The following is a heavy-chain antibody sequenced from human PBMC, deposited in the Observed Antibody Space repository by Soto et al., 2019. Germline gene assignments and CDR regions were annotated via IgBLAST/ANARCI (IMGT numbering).Heavy chain of an antibody. V-gene: IGHV3-33*01. CDR2: IWFDGSDE. J-gene: IGHJ5*02. CDR1: GFTFSSYG. Sequence: PGGSLRLSCAASGFTFSSYGMHWFRQAPGKGLEWVAVIWFDGSDEYYADSVKGRFTISRDNSKNTLYLQWSSLKASDTAMYYCARQGNSSTISWFDPWGQGTLVTVSS. D-gene: IGHD3-3*01. CDR3: ARQGNSSTISWFDP.